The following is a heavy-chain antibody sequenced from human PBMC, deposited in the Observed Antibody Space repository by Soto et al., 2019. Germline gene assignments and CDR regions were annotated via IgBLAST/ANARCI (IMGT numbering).Heavy chain of an antibody. CDR2: IYYSGST. V-gene: IGHV4-39*01. J-gene: IGHJ4*02. D-gene: IGHD6-13*01. Sequence: SETLSLTCTVSGGSISSSSYYWGWIRQPPGKGLEWIGSIYYSGSTYYNPSLKSRVTISVATSKNQLSLKLSSVTAADTAVYYCARHGMRVFSSSTREYYFDYWGQGTLVTVSS. CDR3: ARHGMRVFSSSTREYYFDY. CDR1: GGSISSSSYY.